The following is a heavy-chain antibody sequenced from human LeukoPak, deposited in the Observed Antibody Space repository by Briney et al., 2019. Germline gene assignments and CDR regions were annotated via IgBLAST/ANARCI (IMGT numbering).Heavy chain of an antibody. Sequence: GRSLRLSCAASGFTFSSYAMHWVRQAPGKGLEWVAVISYDGSNKYYADSVKGRFTISRDNSKNTLYLQMNSLRAEDTAVYYCARVRGVAAAWDAFDIWGQGTMVTVSS. CDR2: ISYDGSNK. J-gene: IGHJ3*02. CDR3: ARVRGVAAAWDAFDI. CDR1: GFTFSSYA. V-gene: IGHV3-30-3*01. D-gene: IGHD6-13*01.